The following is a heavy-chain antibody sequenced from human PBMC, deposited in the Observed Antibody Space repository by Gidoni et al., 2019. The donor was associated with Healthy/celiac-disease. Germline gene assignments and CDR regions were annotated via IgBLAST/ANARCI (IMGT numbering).Heavy chain of an antibody. CDR2: IYYSGST. J-gene: IGHJ5*02. CDR3: ARIIAVAGTAGGNWFDP. CDR1: GGSVSSGSYY. V-gene: IGHV4-61*01. Sequence: QVQLQESGPGLVKPSATLSLNCTVSGGSVSSGSYYWGWIRQPPGKGLEWIGHIYYSGSTNYNPSLKRRVTISVDTSKHPFSLKLSSVTAADTAVYYCARIIAVAGTAGGNWFDPWGQGTLVTVSS. D-gene: IGHD6-19*01.